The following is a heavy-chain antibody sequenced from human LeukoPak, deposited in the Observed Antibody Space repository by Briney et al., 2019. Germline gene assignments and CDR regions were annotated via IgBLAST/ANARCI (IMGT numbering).Heavy chain of an antibody. CDR3: ARRITIAAAGWGYGMDV. J-gene: IGHJ6*02. Sequence: GGSLRLSCAASGFTFNNHWMSWVRQAPGKGLEWVANIRHDGSDKKYVDSVKGRFTISRDNAENSLFLQMNSLRAEDTAVYYCARRITIAAAGWGYGMDVWGQGATVTVSS. V-gene: IGHV3-7*03. CDR1: GFTFNNHW. D-gene: IGHD6-13*01. CDR2: IRHDGSDK.